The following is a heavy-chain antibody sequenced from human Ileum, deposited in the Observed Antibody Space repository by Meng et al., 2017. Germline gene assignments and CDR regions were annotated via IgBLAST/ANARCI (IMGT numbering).Heavy chain of an antibody. V-gene: IGHV4-4*02. Sequence: QVPLQGSGPGLVELSGTLSLTCTVSVGPISSSFYWSWVRQSPGKGLEWIGQIYLAGSPNYTPSLESRVTISVDKSKNQFSLRLTSVTAADTAIFYCVRHGGKYFDSWGQGTLVTVSS. CDR1: VGPISSSFY. CDR3: VRHGGKYFDS. D-gene: IGHD2-15*01. J-gene: IGHJ4*02. CDR2: IYLAGSP.